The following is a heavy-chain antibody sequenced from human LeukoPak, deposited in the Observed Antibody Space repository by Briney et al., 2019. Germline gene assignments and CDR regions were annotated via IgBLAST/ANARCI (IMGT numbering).Heavy chain of an antibody. V-gene: IGHV3-74*01. CDR3: ARDNSYSAFDI. CDR2: LDSDGSST. Sequence: GGSLRLSCAASGFTFSGYWMHWVRQAPGKGLVWVSRLDSDGSSTIYADSVKGRFTISRDNAKNTLFLQMNSLRAEDTAVYYCARDNSYSAFDIWGQGTMVTVSS. CDR1: GFTFSGYW. D-gene: IGHD4-23*01. J-gene: IGHJ3*02.